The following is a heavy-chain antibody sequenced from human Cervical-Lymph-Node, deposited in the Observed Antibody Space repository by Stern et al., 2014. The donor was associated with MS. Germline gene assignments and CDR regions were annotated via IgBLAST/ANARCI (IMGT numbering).Heavy chain of an antibody. Sequence: VQLVESGRGVVQPWGSLRLSCVASGFTFSSYCMHWVRQAPGKGLEWVAVISHDGGNKHYADSVKGRFTIAGDSSKNTLYLQLNRLRADDTAVYCCAKGLEDYGNYHLDVWGQGTLVTVSS. CDR1: GFTFSSYC. CDR2: ISHDGGNK. CDR3: AKGLEDYGNYHLDV. D-gene: IGHD4-11*01. V-gene: IGHV3-30*18. J-gene: IGHJ4*02.